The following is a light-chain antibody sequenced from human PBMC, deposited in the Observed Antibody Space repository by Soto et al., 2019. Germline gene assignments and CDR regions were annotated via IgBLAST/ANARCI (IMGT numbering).Light chain of an antibody. CDR1: QSIRSY. CDR3: QQLNSYPT. CDR2: DAS. V-gene: IGKV1-9*01. J-gene: IGKJ5*01. Sequence: DIQLTQSPSSLSASVGDKVTITCRASQSIRSYLNWVQQEPGKAPKLLIYDASSLQTGVPSRFSGSGSGTEFTLTISSLQPDDFATYYCQQLNSYPTFGQGTRLEIK.